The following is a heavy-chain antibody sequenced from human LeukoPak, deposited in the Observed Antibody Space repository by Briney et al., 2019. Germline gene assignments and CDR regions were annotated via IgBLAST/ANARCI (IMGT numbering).Heavy chain of an antibody. J-gene: IGHJ3*02. CDR2: IKQDGSEK. V-gene: IGHV3-7*01. CDR3: ARRVLRYFDWLYAAFDI. D-gene: IGHD3-9*01. Sequence: GGSLRLSCAASGFTVSSNYMSWVRQAPGKGLEWVANIKQDGSEKYYVDSVKGRFTISRDNAKNSLYLQMNSLRAEDTAVYYCARRVLRYFDWLYAAFDIWGQGTMVTVSS. CDR1: GFTVSSNY.